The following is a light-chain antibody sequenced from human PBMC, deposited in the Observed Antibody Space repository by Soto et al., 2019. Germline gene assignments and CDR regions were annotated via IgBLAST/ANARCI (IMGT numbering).Light chain of an antibody. CDR1: QTVSTNY. V-gene: IGKV3-11*01. CDR3: QQRSDWPLT. Sequence: EIVLTQSPGTLSLSPGERATLSCRASQTVSTNYLAWYQQKPGQAPRLLIYGASKRATGIPARFSDSGSGTDFTLTISSLEPEDFAVYYCQQRSDWPLTFGGGTKVDIK. CDR2: GAS. J-gene: IGKJ4*01.